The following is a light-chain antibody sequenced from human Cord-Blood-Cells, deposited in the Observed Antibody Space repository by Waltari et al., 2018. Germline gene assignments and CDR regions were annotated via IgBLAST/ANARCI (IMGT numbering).Light chain of an antibody. V-gene: IGLV2-23*01. CDR2: EGS. Sequence: QSALTHPASVSGSPGQSITISCPGTGSDVGSYNLFSWYQQHPGKAPKLMIYEGSKRPSGVSNRFSGSKSGNTASLTISGLQAEDEADYYCCSYAGSSTYVFGTGTKVTVL. CDR3: CSYAGSSTYV. CDR1: GSDVGSYNL. J-gene: IGLJ1*01.